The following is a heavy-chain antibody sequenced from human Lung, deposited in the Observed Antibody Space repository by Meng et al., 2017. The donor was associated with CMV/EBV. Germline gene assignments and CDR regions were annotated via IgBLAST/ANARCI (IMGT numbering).Heavy chain of an antibody. CDR1: GGSISSSNW. CDR2: IYHSGST. D-gene: IGHD6-19*01. Sequence: QLQLTQPMPGHVKPSGPPSLTRAVSGGSISSSNWWSWVRQPPGKGLEWIGEIYHSGSTNYNPSLKSRVTISVDKSKNQFSLKLSSVTAADTAVYYCASFPPPGKQWLVTDYWGQGTLVTVSS. CDR3: ASFPPPGKQWLVTDY. V-gene: IGHV4-4*02. J-gene: IGHJ4*02.